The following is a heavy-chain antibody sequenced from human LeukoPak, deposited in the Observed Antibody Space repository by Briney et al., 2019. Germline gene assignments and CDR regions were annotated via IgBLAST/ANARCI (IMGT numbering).Heavy chain of an antibody. CDR1: TFTVSSNN. Sequence: GGSPRLSCASSTFTVSSNNMSWVRQALGKGLERGSLIYIVGNTYYADSLKGRFTISRDNSKNTLYLQMNSLRVEDTAVYYCARVFNIAAEDGYGMDVWGQGTTVTVSS. J-gene: IGHJ6*02. V-gene: IGHV3-66*01. CDR3: ARVFNIAAEDGYGMDV. CDR2: IYIVGNT. D-gene: IGHD6-13*01.